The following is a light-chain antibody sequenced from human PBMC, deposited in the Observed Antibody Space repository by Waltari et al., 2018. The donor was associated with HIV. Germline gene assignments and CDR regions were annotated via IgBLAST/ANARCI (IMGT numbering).Light chain of an antibody. Sequence: QPVLTQPPSVSASPGQNVTVSCSGSGSNIGNHYVSWYQHFPGKAPRLLFSENNRRASGTPGRFSASKSGPTATLDITGLQIGDEADYYCGTKDDNIILGLFGTGTWVTVL. CDR2: ENN. J-gene: IGLJ1*01. CDR3: GTKDDNIILGL. V-gene: IGLV1-51*01. CDR1: GSNIGNHY.